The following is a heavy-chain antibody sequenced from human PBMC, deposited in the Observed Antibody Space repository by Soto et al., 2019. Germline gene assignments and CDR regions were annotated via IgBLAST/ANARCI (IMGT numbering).Heavy chain of an antibody. Sequence: GASVKVSCKASGGTFSSYTSSWVRQAPGQGLEWMGRIIPILGIANYAQKFQGRVTITADKSTSTAYMELSSLRSEDTAVYYCAAGVAAAGTRSLRDWGQGTLVTVSS. CDR2: IIPILGIA. V-gene: IGHV1-69*02. CDR3: AAGVAAAGTRSLRD. CDR1: GGTFSSYT. J-gene: IGHJ4*02. D-gene: IGHD6-13*01.